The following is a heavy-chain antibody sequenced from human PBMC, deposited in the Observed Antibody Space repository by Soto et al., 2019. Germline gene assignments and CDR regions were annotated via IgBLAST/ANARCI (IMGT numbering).Heavy chain of an antibody. Sequence: PSETLSLTCTGSGGSISRYYWSWIRQPPGKGLEWIGYIYYSGSTNYNPSLKSRVTISVDTSKNQFSLKLSSVTAADTAVYYCARGPYGDLDYWGQGTLVTVS. V-gene: IGHV4-59*01. CDR3: ARGPYGDLDY. D-gene: IGHD4-17*01. J-gene: IGHJ4*02. CDR1: GGSISRYY. CDR2: IYYSGST.